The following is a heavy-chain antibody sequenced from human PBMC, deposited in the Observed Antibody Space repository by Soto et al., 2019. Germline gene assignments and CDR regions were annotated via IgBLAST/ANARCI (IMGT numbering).Heavy chain of an antibody. Sequence: PGGSLRLSCAASGFTFINAWMNWVRQAPWKGLEWVGRIKGKIDGGTTDYTAPVKGRFSISRDDSKDTVYLQMNSLKSEDTAVYYCTTESPGTSSNDYWGQGTLVTVSS. D-gene: IGHD6-13*01. V-gene: IGHV3-15*01. CDR2: IKGKIDGGTT. CDR3: TTESPGTSSNDY. CDR1: GFTFINAW. J-gene: IGHJ4*02.